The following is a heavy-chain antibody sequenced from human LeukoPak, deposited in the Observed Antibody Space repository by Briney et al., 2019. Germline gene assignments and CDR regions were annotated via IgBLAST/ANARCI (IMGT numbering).Heavy chain of an antibody. CDR3: AKDSRIQLWLMGTYDAFDI. CDR1: GFTFSSYG. J-gene: IGHJ3*02. D-gene: IGHD5-18*01. CDR2: ISYDGSNK. V-gene: IGHV3-30*18. Sequence: GGSLRLSCAASGFTFSSYGMHWVRQAPGKGLEWVAVISYDGSNKYYADFVKGRFTISRDNSKNTLYLQMNSLRAEDTAVYYCAKDSRIQLWLMGTYDAFDIWGQGTMVTVSS.